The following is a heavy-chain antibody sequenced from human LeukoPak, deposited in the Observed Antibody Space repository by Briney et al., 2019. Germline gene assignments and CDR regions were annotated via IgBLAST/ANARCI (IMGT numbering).Heavy chain of an antibody. CDR3: ARDLEGYSYGGSY. D-gene: IGHD5-18*01. V-gene: IGHV1-2*02. J-gene: IGHJ4*02. CDR2: INPNSGGT. CDR1: GSTFTGYY. Sequence: GASVKVSCKASGSTFTGYYMHWVRQAPGQGLEWMGWINPNSGGTNYAQKFQGRVTMTRDTSISTAYMELSRLRSDDTTVYYCARDLEGYSYGGSYWGQGTLVTVSS.